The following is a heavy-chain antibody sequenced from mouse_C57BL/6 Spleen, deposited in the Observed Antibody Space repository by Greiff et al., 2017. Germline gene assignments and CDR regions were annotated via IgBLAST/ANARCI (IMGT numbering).Heavy chain of an antibody. CDR1: GFTFTDYY. CDR2: IRNKANGYTT. J-gene: IGHJ4*01. V-gene: IGHV7-3*01. D-gene: IGHD2-1*01. Sequence: EVKVVESGGGLVQPGGSLSLSCAASGFTFTDYYMSWVRQPPGKALEWLGFIRNKANGYTTEYSASVKGRFTISRDNSQSILYLQMNALRAEDSATYYCARSPLYGNYYAMDYWGQGTSVTVSS. CDR3: ARSPLYGNYYAMDY.